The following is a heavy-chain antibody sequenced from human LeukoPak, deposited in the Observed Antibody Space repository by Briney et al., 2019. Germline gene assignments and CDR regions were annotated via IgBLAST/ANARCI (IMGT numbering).Heavy chain of an antibody. CDR1: GFTFDDYA. CDR2: ISWNSGSI. J-gene: IGHJ6*02. D-gene: IGHD4-23*01. CDR3: AKDLTDYGGNFRVSGYYYYGMDV. Sequence: PGRSLRLSCAASGFTFDDYAMHWVRQAPGKGLEWVSGISWNSGSIGYADSVKGRFTISRDNAKNSLYLQMNSLRAEDTALYYCAKDLTDYGGNFRVSGYYYYGMDVWGQGTTVTVSS. V-gene: IGHV3-9*01.